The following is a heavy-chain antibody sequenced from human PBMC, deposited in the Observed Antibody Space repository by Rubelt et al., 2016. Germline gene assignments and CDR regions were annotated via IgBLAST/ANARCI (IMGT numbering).Heavy chain of an antibody. V-gene: IGHV4-39*01. CDR3: ARHDWAPPSWYFDL. Sequence: VWIRQPPGKGLEWIGSIYYTGSTYYNPSLKSRVTISADTSKNQFSLKLSSVTAADTGVYYCARHDWAPPSWYFDLWGRGTLVTVS. CDR2: IYYTGST. J-gene: IGHJ2*01. D-gene: IGHD2-21*01.